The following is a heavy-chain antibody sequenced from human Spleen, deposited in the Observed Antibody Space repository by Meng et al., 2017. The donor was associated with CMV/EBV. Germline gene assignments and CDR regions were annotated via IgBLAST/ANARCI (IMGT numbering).Heavy chain of an antibody. CDR2: INHSGST. J-gene: IGHJ6*02. D-gene: IGHD4-17*01. CDR1: GGSISSGNYY. V-gene: IGHV4-39*07. CDR3: ARGGYGDYRTMDV. Sequence: SETLSLTCSVSGGSISSGNYYWGWIRQPPGKGLEWIGEINHSGSTNYNPSLKSRVTISVDTSKNQFSLKLTSVTAADTAMYYCARGGYGDYRTMDVWGQGTTVTVSS.